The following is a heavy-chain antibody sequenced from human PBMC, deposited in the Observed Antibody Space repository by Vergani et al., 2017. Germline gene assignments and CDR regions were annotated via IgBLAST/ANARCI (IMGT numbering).Heavy chain of an antibody. V-gene: IGHV4-38-2*02. CDR3: ARMDIVATSSDY. Sequence: QVQLQESGPGLVKPSETLSLTCTVSGYSISSGYYWGWIRQPPGKGLEWIGSIYHSGSTYYNPSLKSRVTISVDTSKNQFSLKLSSVTAAYTAVYYCARMDIVATSSDYWGQGTLVTVSS. CDR1: GYSISSGYY. D-gene: IGHD5-12*01. J-gene: IGHJ4*02. CDR2: IYHSGST.